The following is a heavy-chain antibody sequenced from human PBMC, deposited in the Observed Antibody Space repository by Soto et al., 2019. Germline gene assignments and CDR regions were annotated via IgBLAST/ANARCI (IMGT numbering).Heavy chain of an antibody. V-gene: IGHV4-4*02. J-gene: IGHJ4*02. CDR3: GSRDTGTSVDY. D-gene: IGHD1-7*01. CDR2: IYRTGST. Sequence: PSETLSLTCAVAGGSFTSNNSWPWVRQPPRQRLEWSGEIYRTGSTSSNPSFKGRVTISLDKSEKRLSLKVTSLTASAAAAYYCGSRDTGTSVDYWGKGTLVTASS. CDR1: GGSFTSNNS.